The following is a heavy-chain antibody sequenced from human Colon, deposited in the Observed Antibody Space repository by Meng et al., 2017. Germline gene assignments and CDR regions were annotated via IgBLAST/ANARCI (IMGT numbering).Heavy chain of an antibody. J-gene: IGHJ5*02. CDR3: ARELMLTFDP. CDR2: IYSGGST. D-gene: IGHD3-16*01. Sequence: VWLGGSGGGLVQPGGSLRLSWAASGVTVSSNYMSWVRQAPGKGLEWVSVIYSGGSTYYADSVKGRFTISRDNSKNTLYLQMNSLRAEDTAVYYCARELMLTFDPWGQGTLVTVSS. V-gene: IGHV3-66*02. CDR1: GVTVSSNY.